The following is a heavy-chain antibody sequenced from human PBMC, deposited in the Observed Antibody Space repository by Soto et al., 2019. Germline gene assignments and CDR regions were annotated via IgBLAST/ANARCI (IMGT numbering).Heavy chain of an antibody. V-gene: IGHV4-31*11. Sequence: SETLSLTCAVSGGSISSGGYYWSWIRQHPGKGLEWIGYIYYSGSTYYNPSLKSRVTISVDTSKNQFSLKLSSVTAADTAVYYCAREDYDSRRIDYWGQGTLVTVSS. CDR1: GGSISSGGYY. CDR2: IYYSGST. D-gene: IGHD3-22*01. J-gene: IGHJ4*02. CDR3: AREDYDSRRIDY.